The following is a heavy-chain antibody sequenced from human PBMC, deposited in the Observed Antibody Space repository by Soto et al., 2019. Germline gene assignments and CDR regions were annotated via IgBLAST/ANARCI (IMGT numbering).Heavy chain of an antibody. J-gene: IGHJ4*02. CDR3: ASGSCSSTSCYPFYFDY. CDR2: ISSSSTYM. D-gene: IGHD2-2*01. CDR1: GFTFSSYS. Sequence: GGSLRLSCAAPGFTFSSYSMNWVRQAPGKGLEWVSSISSSSTYMYYADSVKGRFTISRDNAKNSLYLQMNSLRAEDTAVYYCASGSCSSTSCYPFYFDYWGQGTLVTVSS. V-gene: IGHV3-21*01.